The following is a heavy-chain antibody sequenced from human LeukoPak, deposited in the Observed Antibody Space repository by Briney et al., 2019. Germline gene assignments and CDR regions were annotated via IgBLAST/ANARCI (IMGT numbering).Heavy chain of an antibody. D-gene: IGHD4-23*01. J-gene: IGHJ4*02. CDR1: GLTFTNHG. V-gene: IGHV3-30*02. CDR2: VRNDGFDT. Sequence: EGSLRLSCVTSGLTFTNHGFHWLRQAADKGLEWVAFVRNDGFDTYHSNSVKGRFSISRDDSKNTVYLQMNSLRAEDTALYYCARDRGKDYFGDWGQGTQVTVSS. CDR3: ARDRGKDYFGD.